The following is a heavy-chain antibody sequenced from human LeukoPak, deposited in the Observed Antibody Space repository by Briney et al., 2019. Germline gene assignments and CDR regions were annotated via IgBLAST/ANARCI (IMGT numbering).Heavy chain of an antibody. J-gene: IGHJ5*02. CDR1: GGSVSSGSYY. D-gene: IGHD2-2*01. V-gene: IGHV4-61*01. Sequence: PSETLSLTCTVSGGSVSSGSYYWSWIRQPPGKGLEWIGYIYYSGSTNYNPSLKSRVTISVDTSKNQFSLKLSSVTAADTAVYYCAREIYCSSTSCEPGGWFDPWGQGTLVTVSS. CDR2: IYYSGST. CDR3: AREIYCSSTSCEPGGWFDP.